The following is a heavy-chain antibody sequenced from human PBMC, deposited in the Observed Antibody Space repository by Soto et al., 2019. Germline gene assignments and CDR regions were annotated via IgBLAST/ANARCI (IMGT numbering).Heavy chain of an antibody. CDR1: GYAFTNYW. CDR3: AASIFYYGMDV. V-gene: IGHV5-51*01. CDR2: IYPGDSDT. J-gene: IGHJ6*02. Sequence: GESLKISCKGSGYAFTNYWIGWVRQMPGKGPEWMGIIYPGDSDTKYNPSFQGQVTISADKSITTTYLQWGSLKASDTAIYYCAASIFYYGMDVWGQGTTVTVSS.